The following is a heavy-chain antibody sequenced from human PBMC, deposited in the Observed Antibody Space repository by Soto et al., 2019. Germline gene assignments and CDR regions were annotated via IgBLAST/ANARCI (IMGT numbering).Heavy chain of an antibody. V-gene: IGHV1-2*04. CDR1: GYTFTGSY. Sequence: QVQLVQSGAEVKKPGASVKVSCKASGYTFTGSYMHWVRQAPGQGLEWMGWINPNRGGTNYAQKFQGWVTMTRDTSISTAYMELSRLRSDDTAVYYCARDRDTMVRGVITNYYYGMDVWGQGTTVTVSS. J-gene: IGHJ6*02. CDR2: INPNRGGT. CDR3: ARDRDTMVRGVITNYYYGMDV. D-gene: IGHD3-10*01.